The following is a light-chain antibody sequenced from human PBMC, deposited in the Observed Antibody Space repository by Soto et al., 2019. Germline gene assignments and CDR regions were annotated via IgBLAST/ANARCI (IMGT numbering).Light chain of an antibody. CDR1: QSIRSW. V-gene: IGKV1-5*01. CDR2: DGS. Sequence: DIQMTQFPSTLSASVGDRVTITCRASQSIRSWLAWYQQKPGKAPKLLIYDGSSLQSGVPSGFSGSGSGTEFTLTSNSLQPDDFATYYCQQYSAYPYTFGQGTKVETK. CDR3: QQYSAYPYT. J-gene: IGKJ2*01.